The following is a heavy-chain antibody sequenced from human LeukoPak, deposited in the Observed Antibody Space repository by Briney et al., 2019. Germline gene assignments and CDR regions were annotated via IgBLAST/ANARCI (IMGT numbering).Heavy chain of an antibody. D-gene: IGHD3-22*01. J-gene: IGHJ4*02. V-gene: IGHV4-39*07. CDR2: IYYSGST. Sequence: SETLSLTCTVSGGSISSSSYYWGWIRQPPGKGLEWIGSIYYSGSTYYNPSLKSRVTISVDTSKNQFSLKLSSVTAADTAVYYCARDVYDSSGYDYWGQGTLVTVSS. CDR3: ARDVYDSSGYDY. CDR1: GGSISSSSYY.